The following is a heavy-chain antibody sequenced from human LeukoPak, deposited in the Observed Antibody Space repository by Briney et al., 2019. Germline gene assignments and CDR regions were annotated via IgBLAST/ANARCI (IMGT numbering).Heavy chain of an antibody. CDR2: TYYRSKWYN. CDR3: ARVGEQWLVFFDY. CDR1: GDSVSSNCAA. Sequence: SQTLSLTCAISGDSVSSNCAAWNWIRQSPSRGLKWLGRTYYRSKWYNDYAVSVKSRITINPHTSKNQFSLQLNSVTPEDTAVYYCARVGEQWLVFFDYWGQGTLVTVSS. J-gene: IGHJ4*02. D-gene: IGHD6-19*01. V-gene: IGHV6-1*01.